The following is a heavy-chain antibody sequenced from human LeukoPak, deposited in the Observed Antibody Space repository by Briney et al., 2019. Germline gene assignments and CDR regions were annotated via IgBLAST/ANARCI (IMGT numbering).Heavy chain of an antibody. V-gene: IGHV4-34*01. J-gene: IGHJ6*03. Sequence: SETLSLTCAVYGGSFSGYYWIWIRQPPGKGLEWIGEINHSGSTNYNPSLKSRVTISVDTSKNQFSLRLSSVTAADTAVYYCAGSDYYYYMDVWGKGTTVTVSS. CDR2: INHSGST. CDR3: AGSDYYYYMDV. CDR1: GGSFSGYY.